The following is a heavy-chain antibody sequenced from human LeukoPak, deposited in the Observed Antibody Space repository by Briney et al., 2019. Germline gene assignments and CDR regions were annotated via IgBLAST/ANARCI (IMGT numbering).Heavy chain of an antibody. CDR2: INHSGST. Sequence: SGTLSLTCAVYGGSFSVYYWRWIRQPPGKGLEWIGEINHSGSTNYNPSLKSRVTISVDTSKNQFSLKLSSVTAADTAVYYCASFDYGTGFDYWGQGALVTVSS. D-gene: IGHD4/OR15-4a*01. CDR1: GGSFSVYY. J-gene: IGHJ4*02. V-gene: IGHV4-34*01. CDR3: ASFDYGTGFDY.